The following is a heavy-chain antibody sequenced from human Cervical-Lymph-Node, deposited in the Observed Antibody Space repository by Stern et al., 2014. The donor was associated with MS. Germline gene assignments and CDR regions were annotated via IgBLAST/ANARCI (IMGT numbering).Heavy chain of an antibody. J-gene: IGHJ4*02. D-gene: IGHD2-15*01. Sequence: QVQLQESGPGLVKPSETLSLTCTVSGGSISSYYWSWIRQPPGKGLEWIGYIYYSGSTNYNPSLKSRVTISVDTSKNQFSLKLSSVTAADTAVYYCARVIPPPKVVALDYWGQGTLVTVSS. CDR3: ARVIPPPKVVALDY. CDR2: IYYSGST. CDR1: GGSISSYY. V-gene: IGHV4-59*01.